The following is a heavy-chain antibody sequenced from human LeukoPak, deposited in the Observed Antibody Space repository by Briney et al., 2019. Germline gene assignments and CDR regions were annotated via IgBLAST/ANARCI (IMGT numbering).Heavy chain of an antibody. CDR3: ARGGMVRGVILFDY. J-gene: IGHJ4*02. CDR1: GGSISSYY. Sequence: PSETLSLTCTVSGGSISSYYWSWIRQPAGKGLEWIGRIYTSGSTNYNPSLKSRVTMSVDTSKNQFSLKLSSVTAADTAVYYFARGGMVRGVILFDYWGQGTLVTVSS. V-gene: IGHV4-4*07. D-gene: IGHD3-10*01. CDR2: IYTSGST.